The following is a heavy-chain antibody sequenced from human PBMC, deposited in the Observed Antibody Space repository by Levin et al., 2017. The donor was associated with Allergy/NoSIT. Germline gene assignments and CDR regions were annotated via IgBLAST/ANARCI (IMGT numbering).Heavy chain of an antibody. J-gene: IGHJ2*01. D-gene: IGHD6-13*01. CDR2: ISGSGGST. CDR3: AKDKASAGPYWYFDL. CDR1: GFTFSSYA. Sequence: PGGSLRLSCTASGFTFSSYAMNWVRQAPGKGLEWVSAISGSGGSTYYADSVEGRFTISRDNSRNTLYLQMNSLRAEDTAVYYCAKDKASAGPYWYFDLWGRGTLVTVSS. V-gene: IGHV3-23*01.